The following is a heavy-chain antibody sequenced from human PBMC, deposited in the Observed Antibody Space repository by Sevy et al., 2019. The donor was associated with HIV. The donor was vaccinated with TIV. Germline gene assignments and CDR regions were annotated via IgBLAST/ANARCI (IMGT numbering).Heavy chain of an antibody. J-gene: IGHJ4*02. CDR3: TRWKAAQSILDY. CDR1: GFTFGDYC. V-gene: IGHV3-49*04. D-gene: IGHD6-13*01. Sequence: QQLGALRLSCTASGFTFGDYCMSWVRQAPGKGLEWVAFLKSAVYGGTVDHAASVRGRFVISRDDSKTIAYLQMNDLKTEDTGVYYCTRWKAAQSILDYWGQGALVTVSS. CDR2: LKSAVYGGTV.